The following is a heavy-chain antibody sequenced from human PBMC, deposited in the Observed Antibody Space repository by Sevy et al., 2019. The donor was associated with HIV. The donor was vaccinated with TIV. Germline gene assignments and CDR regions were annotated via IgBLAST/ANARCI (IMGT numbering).Heavy chain of an antibody. CDR3: AGENAWGRGYS. J-gene: IGHJ4*02. D-gene: IGHD1-26*01. CDR2: IYYNGHI. V-gene: IGHV4-59*08. Sequence: SETLSLTCTVSGGSITSLYWNWIRRPPGKGLEWIANIYYNGHINYNPSLKSRVTLSLDTSKNQFSLRLSCVTAADTAMYYCAGENAWGRGYSWGQGTLVTVSS. CDR1: GGSITSLY.